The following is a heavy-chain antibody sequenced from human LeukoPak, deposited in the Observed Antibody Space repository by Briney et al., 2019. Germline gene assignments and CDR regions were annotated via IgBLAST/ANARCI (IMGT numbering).Heavy chain of an antibody. CDR2: ISSSGSTI. CDR3: ASAPGEPYFDH. CDR1: GFTFSSYA. V-gene: IGHV3-11*01. D-gene: IGHD3-10*01. J-gene: IGHJ4*02. Sequence: GGSLRLSCAASGFTFSSYAMSWIRQAPGKGLEWVSYISSSGSTIYYADSVKGRFTISRDNAKNSLYLQMNSLRAEDTAVYYCASAPGEPYFDHWGQGTLVTVSS.